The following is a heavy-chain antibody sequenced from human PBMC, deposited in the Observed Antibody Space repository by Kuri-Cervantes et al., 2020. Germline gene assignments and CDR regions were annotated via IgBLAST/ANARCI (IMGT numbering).Heavy chain of an antibody. CDR3: AKDWVYGSGSYYNEDYYYGMDV. Sequence: GESLKISCAASGFEFRNYEMNWVRQAPGKGLEWVSYISYDSSVIDYADSVKGRFTISRDNSKNTLYLQMNSLRAEDTAVYYCAKDWVYGSGSYYNEDYYYGMDVWGQGTTVTVSS. CDR2: ISYDSSVI. CDR1: GFEFRNYE. J-gene: IGHJ6*02. V-gene: IGHV3-48*01. D-gene: IGHD3-10*01.